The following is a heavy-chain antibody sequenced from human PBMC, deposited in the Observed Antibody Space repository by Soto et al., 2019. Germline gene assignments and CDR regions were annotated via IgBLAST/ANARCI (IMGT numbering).Heavy chain of an antibody. Sequence: PSVKVSCKASGGTFSSYAISWVRQAPGQGLEWMGGIIPIFGTANYAQKFQGRVTITADKSTSTAYMELSSLRSEDTAVYYCARDHYDSSGNFDYWGQGTLVTVSS. J-gene: IGHJ4*02. CDR3: ARDHYDSSGNFDY. CDR2: IIPIFGTA. D-gene: IGHD3-22*01. V-gene: IGHV1-69*06. CDR1: GGTFSSYA.